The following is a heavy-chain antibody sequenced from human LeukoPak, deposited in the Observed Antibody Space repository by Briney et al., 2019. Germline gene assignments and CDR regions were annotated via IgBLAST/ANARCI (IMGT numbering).Heavy chain of an antibody. CDR3: AKATTTSPRNFDY. CDR2: ISASGGST. V-gene: IGHV3-23*01. D-gene: IGHD2/OR15-2a*01. J-gene: IGHJ4*02. Sequence: GGSLRLSCAASGFTFSSYTMHWVRQAPGKGLEWVSGISASGGSTYYADSVKGRFTISRDNSKNTLYLQMNSLRAEDTAVYYCAKATTTSPRNFDYWGQGTLVTVSS. CDR1: GFTFSSYT.